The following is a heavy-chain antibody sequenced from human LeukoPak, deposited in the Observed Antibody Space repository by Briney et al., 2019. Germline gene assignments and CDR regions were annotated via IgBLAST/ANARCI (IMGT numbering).Heavy chain of an antibody. Sequence: GGSLRLSCAASGFTFSSYAMSWVRQAPGKGLEWVSAISGSGGSTYYADSVKGRFTISRDNSKNTLYLQMNSLRAEDTAVYYCAKDRAKYHLGRGYFDYWGQGTLVTVSS. CDR1: GFTFSSYA. CDR2: ISGSGGST. CDR3: AKDRAKYHLGRGYFDY. J-gene: IGHJ4*02. V-gene: IGHV3-23*01. D-gene: IGHD2-2*01.